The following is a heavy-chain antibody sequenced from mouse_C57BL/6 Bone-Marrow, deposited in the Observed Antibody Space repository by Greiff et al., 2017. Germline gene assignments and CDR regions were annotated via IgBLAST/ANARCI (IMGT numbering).Heavy chain of an antibody. J-gene: IGHJ3*01. Sequence: VKLQQPGAELVKPGASVKMSCKASGYTFTSYWITWVKQRPGQGLEWIGDIYPGSGSTNYNEKFKSKATLTVDTSSSTAYMQLSSLTSEDSAVYYCARSTAQATSFAYWGQGTLVTVSA. V-gene: IGHV1-55*01. CDR3: ARSTAQATSFAY. CDR2: IYPGSGST. CDR1: GYTFTSYW. D-gene: IGHD3-2*02.